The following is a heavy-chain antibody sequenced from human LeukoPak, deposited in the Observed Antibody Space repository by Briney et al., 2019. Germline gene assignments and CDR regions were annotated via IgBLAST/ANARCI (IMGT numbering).Heavy chain of an antibody. CDR2: ISGYNGNT. CDR1: GYTFTSYG. V-gene: IGHV1-18*01. J-gene: IGHJ4*02. D-gene: IGHD3-22*01. Sequence: ASVKVSCKGSGYTFTSYGISWVRQAPGQGLEWMGWISGYNGNTNYAQKLQGRVTMTTDTSTSTAYMELRSLRSGDKAVYYCARDATYYYDSSGYHGKYWGQGTLVTVSS. CDR3: ARDATYYYDSSGYHGKY.